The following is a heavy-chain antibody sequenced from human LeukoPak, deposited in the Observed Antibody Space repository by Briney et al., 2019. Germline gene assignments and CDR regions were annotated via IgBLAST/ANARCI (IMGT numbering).Heavy chain of an antibody. Sequence: TGGSLRLSCAASGFTFSSYAMSWVRQAPGKGLVWVSRISSDGSSTSYADSVKGRFTISRDNAKNTLYLQMNSLRAEDTAVYYCARVYCSSTSCSGWGQGTLVTVSS. CDR3: ARVYCSSTSCSG. D-gene: IGHD2-2*01. CDR2: ISSDGSST. J-gene: IGHJ4*02. CDR1: GFTFSSYA. V-gene: IGHV3-74*01.